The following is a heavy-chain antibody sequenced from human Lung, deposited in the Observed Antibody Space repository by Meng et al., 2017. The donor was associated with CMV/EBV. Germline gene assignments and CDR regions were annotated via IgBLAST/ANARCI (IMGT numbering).Heavy chain of an antibody. D-gene: IGHD3-22*01. CDR2: IIPILNIA. J-gene: IGHJ2*01. CDR3: AKDGGQNYYDASGLIWYFDL. V-gene: IGHV1-69*02. CDR1: GGTFNRNT. Sequence: SVXVSCKASGGTFNRNTINWVRQAPGQGPEWMGRIIPILNIANYAQSFEDRVTISADKSATTAYMELTNLRSEDTAIYFCAKDGGQNYYDASGLIWYFDLWGRGTLVTGSS.